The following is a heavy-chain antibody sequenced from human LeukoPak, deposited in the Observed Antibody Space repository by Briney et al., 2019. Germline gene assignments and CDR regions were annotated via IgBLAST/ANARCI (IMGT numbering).Heavy chain of an antibody. CDR1: GYSFPTYY. Sequence: ASVKVSCMACGYSFPTYYINCVRQATGPGGEWMGWMNPNSGNTGYAQKFQGRVTMTKNTAMGTAYIELSSLTSEDTAVYSCARVPSFFAAVAGNAGSFDPWGQGTLVTVSS. V-gene: IGHV1-8*01. J-gene: IGHJ5*02. CDR2: MNPNSGNT. CDR3: ARVPSFFAAVAGNAGSFDP. D-gene: IGHD6-19*01.